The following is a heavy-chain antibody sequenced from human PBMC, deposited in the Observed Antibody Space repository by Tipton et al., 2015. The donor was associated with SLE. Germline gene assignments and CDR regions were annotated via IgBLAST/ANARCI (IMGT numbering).Heavy chain of an antibody. V-gene: IGHV4-39*07. Sequence: TLSLTCTVSGGSISSSSYYWGWIRQPPGKGLEWIGRIYYSGSTNYNPSLKSRVTISVDTSKNQFSLKLSSVTAADTAVYYCARSGDFWSGYFHWGQGTLVTVSS. D-gene: IGHD3-3*01. J-gene: IGHJ4*02. CDR2: IYYSGST. CDR1: GGSISSSSYY. CDR3: ARSGDFWSGYFH.